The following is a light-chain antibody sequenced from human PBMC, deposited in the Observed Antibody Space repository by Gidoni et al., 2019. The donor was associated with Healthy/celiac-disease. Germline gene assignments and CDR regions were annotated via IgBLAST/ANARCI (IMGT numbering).Light chain of an antibody. J-gene: IGLJ3*02. Sequence: QSVLTQPPSASGTPGQRVTISCSGSSSNIGSNYGYWYQQLPGTAPKLLIYRNNQRPSGVPDRFSGSKSGTSASLAINGLRSEDEADYYCAAWDDSLSGPWVFGGGTKLTVL. CDR3: AAWDDSLSGPWV. CDR2: RNN. V-gene: IGLV1-47*01. CDR1: SSNIGSNY.